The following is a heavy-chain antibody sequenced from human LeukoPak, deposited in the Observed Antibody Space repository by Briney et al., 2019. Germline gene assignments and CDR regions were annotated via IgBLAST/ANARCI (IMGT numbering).Heavy chain of an antibody. Sequence: PGGSLRLSCAASGFTFSSYAMSWVRQAPGKGLEWVSAISGSGGSTYYADSVKGRFTISSDNSKNTLYLQMNSLRAEDTAVYYCARGPPGSYYAFDIWGQGTMVTVSS. D-gene: IGHD3-10*01. J-gene: IGHJ3*02. CDR2: ISGSGGST. V-gene: IGHV3-23*01. CDR3: ARGPPGSYYAFDI. CDR1: GFTFSSYA.